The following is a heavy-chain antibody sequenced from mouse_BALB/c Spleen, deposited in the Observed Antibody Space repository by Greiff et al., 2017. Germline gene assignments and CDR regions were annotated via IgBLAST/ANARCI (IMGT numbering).Heavy chain of an antibody. CDR3: ARWEVYAMDY. J-gene: IGHJ4*01. CDR1: GFNIKDTY. V-gene: IGHV14-3*02. Sequence: VQLQHSGAELVKPGASVKLSCTASGFNIKDTYMHWVKQRPEQGLEWIGRIDPANGNTKYDPKFQGKATITADTSSNTAYLQLSSLTSEDTAVYYCARWEVYAMDYWGQGTSVTVSS. CDR2: IDPANGNT. D-gene: IGHD4-1*01.